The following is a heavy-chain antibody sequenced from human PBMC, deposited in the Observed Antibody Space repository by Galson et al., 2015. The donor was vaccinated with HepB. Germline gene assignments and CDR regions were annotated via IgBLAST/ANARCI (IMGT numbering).Heavy chain of an antibody. Sequence: SLRLSCAASGFTFSDYYMSWIRQAPGKGLEWVSYISSSSSYTNYADSVKGRFTISRDNAKNSLYLQMNSLRAEDTAVYYCARGASYYYDSSGYCNYWGQGTLVTVSS. CDR3: ARGASYYYDSSGYCNY. J-gene: IGHJ4*02. CDR2: ISSSSSYT. CDR1: GFTFSDYY. V-gene: IGHV3-11*06. D-gene: IGHD3-22*01.